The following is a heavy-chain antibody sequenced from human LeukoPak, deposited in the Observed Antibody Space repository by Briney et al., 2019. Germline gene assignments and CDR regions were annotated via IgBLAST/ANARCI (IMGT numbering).Heavy chain of an antibody. CDR2: ISGSCSST. J-gene: IGHJ3*01. V-gene: IGHV3-23*01. CDR3: AKERATIRAFDF. D-gene: IGHD5-24*01. Sequence: PGGSLRLSCAASGFTFSTYAMSWVRQAPGQGLEWVSVISGSCSSTYYADYVKGRFTISRDNSKNTLYLQMNSLRAEDTAVYYCAKERATIRAFDFGGQGTMVTVSS. CDR1: GFTFSTYA.